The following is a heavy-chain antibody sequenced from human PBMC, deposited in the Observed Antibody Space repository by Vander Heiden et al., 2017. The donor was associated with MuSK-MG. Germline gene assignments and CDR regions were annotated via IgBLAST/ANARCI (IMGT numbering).Heavy chain of an antibody. CDR3: AKDLRDYGEPGYFDY. J-gene: IGHJ4*02. V-gene: IGHV3-23*01. CDR2: ISGSGGST. D-gene: IGHD4-17*01. CDR1: GFTFSSYA. Sequence: EVQLLESGGGLVQPGGSLRLSCAASGFTFSSYAMSWVRQAPGKGLEWVSAISGSGGSTYYADSVKCRFTISRDNSKNTLYLQMNSLRAEDTAVYYCAKDLRDYGEPGYFDYWGQGTLVTVSS.